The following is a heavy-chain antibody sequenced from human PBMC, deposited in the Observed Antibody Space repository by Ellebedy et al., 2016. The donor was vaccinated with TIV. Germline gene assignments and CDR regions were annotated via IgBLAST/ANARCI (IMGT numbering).Heavy chain of an antibody. V-gene: IGHV3-7*04. Sequence: GESLKISXAASGFTFSSYGMHWVRQAPGKGLEWVANIKQDGSEKYYVDSVKGRFTISRDNAKNSLYLQMNSLRAEDTAVYYCAKDYYYYYYMDVWGKGTTVTVSS. CDR2: IKQDGSEK. J-gene: IGHJ6*03. CDR1: GFTFSSYG. CDR3: AKDYYYYYYMDV.